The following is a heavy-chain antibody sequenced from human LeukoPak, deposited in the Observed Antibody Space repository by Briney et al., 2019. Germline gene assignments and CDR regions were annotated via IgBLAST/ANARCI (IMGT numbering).Heavy chain of an antibody. CDR1: GFTFSSYA. J-gene: IGHJ6*02. D-gene: IGHD4-17*01. CDR3: ARDYGDYPYYYYGMDV. CDR2: ISYDGSNK. V-gene: IGHV3-30*04. Sequence: GGSLRLSCAASGFTFSSYAMHWVRQAPGKGLEWVAVISYDGSNKYYADSVKGRFTISRDNSKNTLYLQMNGLRAEDTAVYYCARDYGDYPYYYYGMDVWGQGTTVTVSS.